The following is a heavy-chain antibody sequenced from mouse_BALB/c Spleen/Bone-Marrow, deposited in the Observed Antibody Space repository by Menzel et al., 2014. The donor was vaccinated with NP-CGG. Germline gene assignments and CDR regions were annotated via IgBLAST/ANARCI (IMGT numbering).Heavy chain of an antibody. J-gene: IGHJ4*01. CDR2: ISYSGST. CDR1: GYSITSDYA. V-gene: IGHV3-2*02. CDR3: ARGGYDDAVDY. D-gene: IGHD2-14*01. Sequence: EVKLVESGPGLVKPSQSLSFTCTVTGYSITSDYAWNWIRQFPGNKLEWMGYISYSGSTSYNPSLKSRISITRDTSKNQFFLQLNSVTSEDTATYYCARGGYDDAVDYWGQGTSVTVSS.